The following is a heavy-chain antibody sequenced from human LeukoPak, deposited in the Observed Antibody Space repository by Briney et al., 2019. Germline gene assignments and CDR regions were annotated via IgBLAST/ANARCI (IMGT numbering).Heavy chain of an antibody. V-gene: IGHV3-30-3*01. CDR1: GFSLSNFQ. CDR2: ISLDGSTE. J-gene: IGHJ5*02. CDR3: MRDYMGWFDP. Sequence: GGSLRLSCVASGFSLSNFQMYWVRQAPGKGLEWVSIISLDGSTEFYADSVKGRFTISRDTASNTTHLEMNNLRTEDTAVYYCMRDYMGWFDPWGQGTLVTVSS. D-gene: IGHD3-10*01.